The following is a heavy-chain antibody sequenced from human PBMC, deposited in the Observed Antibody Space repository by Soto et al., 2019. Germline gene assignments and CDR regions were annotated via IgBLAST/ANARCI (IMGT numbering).Heavy chain of an antibody. Sequence: ASVKVSCKASGYTFTSYGISWVRQAPGKGLEWMGWISAYNGNTNYAQKLQGRVTMTTDTSTSTAYMELRSLRSDDTAVYYCARGRIEYYDILTGSHDAFDIWGQGTMVTVSS. D-gene: IGHD3-9*01. CDR2: ISAYNGNT. CDR3: ARGRIEYYDILTGSHDAFDI. V-gene: IGHV1-18*01. CDR1: GYTFTSYG. J-gene: IGHJ3*02.